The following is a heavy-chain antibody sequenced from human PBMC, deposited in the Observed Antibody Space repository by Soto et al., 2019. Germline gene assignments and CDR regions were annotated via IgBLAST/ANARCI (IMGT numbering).Heavy chain of an antibody. D-gene: IGHD2-2*01. Sequence: GGSLRLSCAASGFTFSSYAMNWDRQAPGKGLEWVSAISGSGGSTYYADSVKGRFTISRDNSKNTLYLQMNSLRAEDTAVYYCAKVPGSDFWVYWGQGTLVTVSS. CDR3: AKVPGSDFWVY. CDR1: GFTFSSYA. CDR2: ISGSGGST. J-gene: IGHJ4*02. V-gene: IGHV3-23*01.